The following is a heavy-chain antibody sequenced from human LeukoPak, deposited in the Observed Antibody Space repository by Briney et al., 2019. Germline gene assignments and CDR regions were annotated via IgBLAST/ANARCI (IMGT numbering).Heavy chain of an antibody. D-gene: IGHD3-22*01. CDR1: GFTFRNSA. CDR2: IDTDGSVT. CDR3: SYDTTGPKDY. Sequence: GGSLRLSCAASGFTFRNSASSWIRQAPGKGLVWVSRIDTDGSVTTYADSVMGRFTISRDNAKNTLYLQMNSLRAEDTAVYYCSYDTTGPKDYWGQGTLVTVSS. J-gene: IGHJ4*02. V-gene: IGHV3-74*01.